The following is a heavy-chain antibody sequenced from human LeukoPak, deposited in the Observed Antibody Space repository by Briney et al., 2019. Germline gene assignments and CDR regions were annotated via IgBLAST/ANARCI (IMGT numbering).Heavy chain of an antibody. CDR3: ARRRDSGSYIDF. CDR2: IYPGDPAT. Sequence: GESLKISCKTSGYSFTTYWIGWVRQMPGKGLEWMGIIYPGDPATRYSPSFQGQVTISADKSIGTAYLQWSSLKASDTAMYYCARRRDSGSYIDFWGQGTLVTVSS. D-gene: IGHD1-26*01. J-gene: IGHJ4*02. CDR1: GYSFTTYW. V-gene: IGHV5-51*01.